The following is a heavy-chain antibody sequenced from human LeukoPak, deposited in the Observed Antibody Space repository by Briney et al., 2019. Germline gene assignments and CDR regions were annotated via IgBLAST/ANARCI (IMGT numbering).Heavy chain of an antibody. CDR3: ARAPGRGGSYFPY. J-gene: IGHJ4*02. Sequence: PSETLSLTFTVSGGSISDDYWSSIRQPPGKGLEWIGYIYYSGSTNYDPSLKSRVTISVDTSKTQFSLKLSSVTAADTAVYYCARAPGRGGSYFPYWGQGTLVTVSS. CDR1: GGSISDDY. CDR2: IYYSGST. V-gene: IGHV4-59*01. D-gene: IGHD1-26*01.